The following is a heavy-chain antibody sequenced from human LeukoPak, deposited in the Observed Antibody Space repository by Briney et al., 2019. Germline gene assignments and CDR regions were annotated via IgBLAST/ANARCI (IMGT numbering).Heavy chain of an antibody. CDR2: INPNSGGT. D-gene: IGHD6-19*01. V-gene: IGHV1-2*02. CDR1: GYICTCYY. J-gene: IGHJ4*02. CDR3: AREDSSGWYGLDY. Sequence: ASVKVSCKASGYICTCYYIHWVRQAPGQGLEWMGWINPNSGGTNYAQRFQGRVAMTRDTSISTAYMELSRLRSDDTAVYYCAREDSSGWYGLDYWGQGTLVTVSS.